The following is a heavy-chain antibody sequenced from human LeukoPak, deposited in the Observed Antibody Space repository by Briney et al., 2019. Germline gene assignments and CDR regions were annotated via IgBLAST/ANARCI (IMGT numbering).Heavy chain of an antibody. CDR2: INHSGST. Sequence: KTSETLSLTCAVYGGSFSGYYRSWIRQPPGKGLEWIGEINHSGSTNYNPSLKSRVTISVDTSKNQFSLKLSPVIAADTAVYYCARLSVQRGGDDAFDIWGQGTLVSVSS. D-gene: IGHD2-21*02. V-gene: IGHV4-34*01. CDR3: ARLSVQRGGDDAFDI. CDR1: GGSFSGYY. J-gene: IGHJ3*02.